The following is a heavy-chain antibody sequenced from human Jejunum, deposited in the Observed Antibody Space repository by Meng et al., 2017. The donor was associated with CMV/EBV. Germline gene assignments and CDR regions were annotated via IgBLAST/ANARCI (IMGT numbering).Heavy chain of an antibody. V-gene: IGHV6-1*01. Sequence: QIHLQQSGPGLVKPPQTLSLTCDISGDSVSSNSAAWNWIRQSPSRGLEWLGRTYYRSKWYNDYAASVESRITINPDTSKNQFSLQLNSVTPDDTAVYYCARIAWNVAAFWGQGTLVTVSS. CDR2: TYYRSKWYN. CDR3: ARIAWNVAAF. D-gene: IGHD1-1*01. CDR1: GDSVSSNSAA. J-gene: IGHJ4*02.